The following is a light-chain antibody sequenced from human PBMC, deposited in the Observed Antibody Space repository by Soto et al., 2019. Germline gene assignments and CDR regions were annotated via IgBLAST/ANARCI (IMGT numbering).Light chain of an antibody. CDR2: EDT. J-gene: IGLJ2*01. V-gene: IGLV2-8*01. CDR1: SSDVGGYNY. Sequence: QSALTQPPSASGSPGQSVTISCTGTSSDVGGYNYVSWYQQSPGKAPKLMIYEDTKRPSGVPDRFSGSKSGNTASLTVSGLQAEDEADYYCSSYAGSNVIFGGGTKVTVL. CDR3: SSYAGSNVI.